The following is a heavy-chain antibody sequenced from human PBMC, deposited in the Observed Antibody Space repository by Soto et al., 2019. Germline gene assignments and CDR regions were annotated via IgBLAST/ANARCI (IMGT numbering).Heavy chain of an antibody. Sequence: QVQLVQSGAEVKKPGSSVKVSCKASGGTFSSYAISWVRQAPGQGLEWMGGIIPIFGTANYAQKFQGRVTITADEATSTAYMELSSLRSEDTAVYYCAGVALAYFGGDCFNYYYYGMDVWGQGTTVTVSS. D-gene: IGHD2-21*02. CDR1: GGTFSSYA. V-gene: IGHV1-69*01. CDR2: IIPIFGTA. CDR3: AGVALAYFGGDCFNYYYYGMDV. J-gene: IGHJ6*02.